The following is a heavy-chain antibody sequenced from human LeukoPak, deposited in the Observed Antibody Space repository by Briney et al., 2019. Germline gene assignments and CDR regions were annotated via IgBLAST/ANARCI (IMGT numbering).Heavy chain of an antibody. V-gene: IGHV5-51*01. J-gene: IGHJ4*02. CDR2: IYPGESDH. Sequence: PGESLEISCQRSGSTFTSYWITWSGQLHGKGLEWSHVIYPGESDHTYRPSLQAHVPISDATSISTSYLQWSSLEAWATAMYYCARQVEEHGSGSYYYWGQGTLVTVSS. CDR1: GSTFTSYW. CDR3: ARQVEEHGSGSYYY. D-gene: IGHD3-10*01.